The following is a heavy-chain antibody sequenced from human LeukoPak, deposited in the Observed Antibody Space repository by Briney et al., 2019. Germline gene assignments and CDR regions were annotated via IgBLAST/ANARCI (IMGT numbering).Heavy chain of an antibody. CDR3: ARCPPLTTVTTLYNWFDP. Sequence: ASVKVSCKASGYTFTSYDINWVRQATRQGLEWMGWMNPNSGNTGYAQKFQGRVTMTRNTSISTAYMELSSLRSEDTAVYYCARCPPLTTVTTLYNWFDPWGQGTLVTVSS. J-gene: IGHJ5*02. CDR2: MNPNSGNT. V-gene: IGHV1-8*01. CDR1: GYTFTSYD. D-gene: IGHD4-17*01.